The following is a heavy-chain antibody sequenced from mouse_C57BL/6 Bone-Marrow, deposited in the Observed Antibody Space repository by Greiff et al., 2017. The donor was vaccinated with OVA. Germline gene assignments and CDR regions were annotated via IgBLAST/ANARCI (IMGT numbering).Heavy chain of an antibody. V-gene: IGHV5-15*01. J-gene: IGHJ4*01. CDR3: ARGQLHYYAMDD. CDR1: GFTFTDYG. Sequence: EVQRVESGGGLVQPGGSLKLSCAASGFTFTDYGMAWVRQAPRKGPEWVAFISNLAYSIDYADTVTGRVTISRENAKNTLYLEMSSLRSEDTAMDYCARGQLHYYAMDDWGKGTSVTVSS. CDR2: ISNLAYSI. D-gene: IGHD3-1*01.